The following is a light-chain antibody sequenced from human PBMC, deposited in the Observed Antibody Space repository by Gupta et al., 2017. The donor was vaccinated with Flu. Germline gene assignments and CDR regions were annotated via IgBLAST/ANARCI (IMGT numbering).Light chain of an antibody. CDR3: PGSDISTAV. CDR2: QDS. V-gene: IGLV3-1*01. Sequence: SPRKTARITCSGDELGDKYVCWHQQRPDQSLLLVIYQDSKRPSGIPGRFSGSNSETTAPMTISGTQAMEEDYYYCPGSDISTAVFGGGTKLNVL. J-gene: IGLJ3*02. CDR1: ELGDKY.